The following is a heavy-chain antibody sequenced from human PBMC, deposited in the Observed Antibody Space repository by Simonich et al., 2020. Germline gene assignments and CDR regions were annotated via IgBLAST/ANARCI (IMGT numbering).Heavy chain of an antibody. Sequence: EVQLVESGGGLVQPGRSLKLSCAASGFTFDDYAMPWVRTAPGQGMEWASGSSWKSGIRGYADPVKGRFTISRDNAQNSLYLQMNSLRAEDTALYYCAKDVAAAGTEYFQHWGQGTLVTVSS. J-gene: IGHJ1*01. CDR3: AKDVAAAGTEYFQH. CDR1: GFTFDDYA. CDR2: SSWKSGIR. D-gene: IGHD6-13*01. V-gene: IGHV3-9*01.